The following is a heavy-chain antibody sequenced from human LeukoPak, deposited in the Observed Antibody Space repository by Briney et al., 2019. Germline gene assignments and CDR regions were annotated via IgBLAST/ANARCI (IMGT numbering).Heavy chain of an antibody. J-gene: IGHJ5*02. CDR2: IWYDGSNK. CDR3: ARDNYYGSGEDWFDP. V-gene: IGHV3-33*01. Sequence: GRSLRLSCAASGFTFSSYGMHWVRQAPGKGLEWVAVIWYDGSNKYYADSVKGRFTISRDNSKNTLYLQMNSLRAEDTAVYYCARDNYYGSGEDWFDPLGPGNPGHRLL. D-gene: IGHD3-10*01. CDR1: GFTFSSYG.